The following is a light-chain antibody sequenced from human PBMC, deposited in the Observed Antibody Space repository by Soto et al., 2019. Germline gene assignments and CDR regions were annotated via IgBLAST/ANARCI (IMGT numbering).Light chain of an antibody. J-gene: IGKJ4*01. CDR1: QSVSSN. V-gene: IGKV3D-15*01. CDR2: GAS. CDR3: QQYNDWPPLT. Sequence: EIVMTQSPATLSVSPGERATLSCRASQSVSSNLAWYQQRPGQAPRLLIYGASTRATGIPARFSGSGSGTEFTLTNSSLQSEDSAAYYCQQYNDWPPLTFGGGTKVEIK.